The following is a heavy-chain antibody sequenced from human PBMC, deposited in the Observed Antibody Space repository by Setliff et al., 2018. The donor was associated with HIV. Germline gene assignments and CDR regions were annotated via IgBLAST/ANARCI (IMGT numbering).Heavy chain of an antibody. CDR2: IWYDGSNK. V-gene: IGHV3-30*02. CDR1: GFTFSTYD. Sequence: HPGGSLRLSCAASGFTFSTYDMHWVRQAPGKGPEWVAVIWYDGSNKYYADSVKGRFTISRDNSKNTLYLQMNSLRAEDTAVYYCAKEGTIAVAGAHYYYYYMDVWGKGTTVTVSS. J-gene: IGHJ6*03. D-gene: IGHD6-19*01. CDR3: AKEGTIAVAGAHYYYYYMDV.